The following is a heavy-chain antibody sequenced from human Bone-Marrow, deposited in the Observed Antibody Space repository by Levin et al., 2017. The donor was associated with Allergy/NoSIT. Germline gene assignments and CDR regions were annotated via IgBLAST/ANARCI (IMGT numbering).Heavy chain of an antibody. CDR2: MSQNGSEK. Sequence: PGGSLRLSCAASGFTFSRYWMSWVRQAPGKGLEWVADMSQNGSEKYYVDSVKGRFTISRDNSKNSLYLQINSLRAEDTAMYYCARGSSKWGFYQYYVLDVWGQGTTVTVSS. J-gene: IGHJ6*02. V-gene: IGHV3-7*01. D-gene: IGHD7-27*01. CDR3: ARGSSKWGFYQYYVLDV. CDR1: GFTFSRYW.